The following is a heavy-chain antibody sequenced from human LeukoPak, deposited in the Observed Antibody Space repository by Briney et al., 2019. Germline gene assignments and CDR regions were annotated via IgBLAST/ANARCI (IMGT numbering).Heavy chain of an antibody. CDR3: ARGLYDYGDYALDL. CDR2: IYSGGYT. Sequence: GGSLRLSCAASGFTVNNNYMSWVRQAPGRGLEWVSVIYSGGYTYYAGSVKGRFTISRDNSKNTLYLQMNSLRAEDTAVYYCARGLYDYGDYALDLWGQGTLVTVSS. V-gene: IGHV3-53*01. D-gene: IGHD4-17*01. J-gene: IGHJ5*02. CDR1: GFTVNNNY.